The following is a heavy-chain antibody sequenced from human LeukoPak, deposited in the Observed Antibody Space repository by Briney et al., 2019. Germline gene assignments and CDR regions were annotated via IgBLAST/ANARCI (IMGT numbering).Heavy chain of an antibody. CDR2: IPASGGST. CDR1: GFTFSSNV. Sequence: GSLRLSCVASGFTFSSNVMIWVRQAPGKGLEWVSSIPASGGSTYYADSVKGRFTISRDNSKNSLYLQMNSLRAEDTAVYYCAIDTYLYWGQGTLVTVSS. CDR3: AIDTYLY. J-gene: IGHJ4*02. V-gene: IGHV3-23*01.